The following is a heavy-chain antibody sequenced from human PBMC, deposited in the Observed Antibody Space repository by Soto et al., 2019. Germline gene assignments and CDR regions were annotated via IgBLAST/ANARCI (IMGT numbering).Heavy chain of an antibody. D-gene: IGHD3-10*01. V-gene: IGHV3-30-3*01. J-gene: IGHJ6*02. Sequence: GGSLRLSCAASGFTFSSYAMHWVRQAPGKGLEWVAVISYDGSNKYYADSVKGRFTISRDNSKNTLYLQMNSLRAEDTAVYYCARVGSPYLNYYGMDVWGQGTTVTVSS. CDR1: GFTFSSYA. CDR2: ISYDGSNK. CDR3: ARVGSPYLNYYGMDV.